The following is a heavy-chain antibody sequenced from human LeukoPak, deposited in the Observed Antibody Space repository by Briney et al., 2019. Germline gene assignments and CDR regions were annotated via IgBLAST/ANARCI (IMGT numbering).Heavy chain of an antibody. V-gene: IGHV3-30*04. D-gene: IGHD3-10*01. CDR1: GFTFSSYA. J-gene: IGHJ6*02. CDR3: ARDRYYGSWEYYYGMDV. CDR2: ISYDGSNK. Sequence: GGSLRLSCAASGFTFSSYAMHWVRQAPGKGLEWVAVISYDGSNKYYADSVKGRFTISRDNSKNTLYLQMNSLRAEDTAVYYCARDRYYGSWEYYYGMDVWGQGTTVTVSS.